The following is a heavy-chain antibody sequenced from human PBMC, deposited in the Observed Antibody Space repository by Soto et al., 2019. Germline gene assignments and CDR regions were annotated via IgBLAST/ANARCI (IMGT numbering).Heavy chain of an antibody. V-gene: IGHV3-33*01. D-gene: IGHD6-19*01. CDR2: IWYDGGNK. CDR3: ARDGQWLPRDGLRSSYYFDY. Sequence: QVQLVESGGGVVQPGRSLRLSCAASGFNFSSYVMHWVRQAPGKGLEWVADIWYDGGNKYYADSVKGRFTISRDNSKNTLYLQLNRLRAEDTAVYYCARDGQWLPRDGLRSSYYFDYWGQGTLVTVSS. CDR1: GFNFSSYV. J-gene: IGHJ4*02.